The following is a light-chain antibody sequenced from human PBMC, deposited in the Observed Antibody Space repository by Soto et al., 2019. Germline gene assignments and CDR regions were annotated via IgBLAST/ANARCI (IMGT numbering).Light chain of an antibody. CDR3: QQYYSTPQT. V-gene: IGKV4-1*01. Sequence: DIVMTQSPDSLAVPLGERASINCKSSQTVLYSSNNKNDLAWYQQKPGQPPKLLIYWASTRESGVPDRFSGRGSGTDFTLTISSLQAEDVAVYYCQQYYSTPQTFGQGTKVEIK. J-gene: IGKJ1*01. CDR1: QTVLYSSNNKND. CDR2: WAS.